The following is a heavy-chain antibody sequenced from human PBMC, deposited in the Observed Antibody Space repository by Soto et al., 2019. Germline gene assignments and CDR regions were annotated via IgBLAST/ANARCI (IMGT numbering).Heavy chain of an antibody. J-gene: IGHJ6*02. D-gene: IGHD6-6*01. CDR3: ARAKEYSSSSGMDV. CDR1: GDSVSSNSAA. Sequence: SQTLSLTCAISGDSVSSNSAAWNWIRQSPSRGLEWLGRTYYRSKWYNDYAVSVKSRITINPDTSKSQFSLQVNSMTAEDTAVYYCARAKEYSSSSGMDVWGQGTTVTVSS. CDR2: TYYRSKWYN. V-gene: IGHV6-1*01.